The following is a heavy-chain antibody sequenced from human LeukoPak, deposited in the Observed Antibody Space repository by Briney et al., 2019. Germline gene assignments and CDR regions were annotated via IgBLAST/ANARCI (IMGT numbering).Heavy chain of an antibody. Sequence: GGSLRLSCAASGFTFSSYGMHWVRQAPGKGLEWVAVISYDGSNKYYADSVKGRFTISRDNSKNTLYLLMNSLRAEDTAVYYCAKDGDYDFWSGYYNYWGQGTLVTVSS. V-gene: IGHV3-30*18. J-gene: IGHJ4*02. CDR3: AKDGDYDFWSGYYNY. CDR2: ISYDGSNK. CDR1: GFTFSSYG. D-gene: IGHD3-3*01.